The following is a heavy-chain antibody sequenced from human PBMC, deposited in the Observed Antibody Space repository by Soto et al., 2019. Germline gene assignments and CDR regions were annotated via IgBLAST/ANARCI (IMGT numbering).Heavy chain of an antibody. J-gene: IGHJ6*02. Sequence: QVQLVESGGGVVQPERSLRLSCAASGFTFSSYAMHWVRQAPGKGLEWVAVISYDGSNKYYADSVKGRFTISRDNSKNTLYLQMNSLRAEDTAVYYCARDYYRFNSGYGFSMDVWGQGTTVIVSS. CDR1: GFTFSSYA. CDR2: ISYDGSNK. CDR3: ARDYYRFNSGYGFSMDV. D-gene: IGHD5-12*01. V-gene: IGHV3-30-3*01.